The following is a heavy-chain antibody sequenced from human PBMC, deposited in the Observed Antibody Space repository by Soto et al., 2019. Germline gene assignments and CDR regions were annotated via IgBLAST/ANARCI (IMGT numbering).Heavy chain of an antibody. CDR1: GFSVTNAW. D-gene: IGHD2-15*01. CDR2: VYTSAAGGAT. Sequence: EVQLVDSGGGLVKPGGSLRLSCAASGFSVTNAWMNWVRQAPGKGLEWVGRVYTSAAGGATNYAAPVKGRFTISRDDSKNTVYLQINSLMTEDTGVYYCTTGSVEGFWGQGTTVTVSS. V-gene: IGHV3-15*07. CDR3: TTGSVEGF. J-gene: IGHJ6*02.